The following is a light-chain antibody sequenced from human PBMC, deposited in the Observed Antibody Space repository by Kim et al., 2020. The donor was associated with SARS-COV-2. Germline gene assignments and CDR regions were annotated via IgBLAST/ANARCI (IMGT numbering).Light chain of an antibody. J-gene: IGLJ3*02. CDR2: RDS. V-gene: IGLV3-9*01. Sequence: VALGQTARITCGGNNIGSKNVHWYQQKPGQAPVLVIYRDSNRPSGIPERFSGSNSGNTATLTISRAQAGDEADYYCQVWDSSTEVFGGGTQLTVL. CDR1: NIGSKN. CDR3: QVWDSSTEV.